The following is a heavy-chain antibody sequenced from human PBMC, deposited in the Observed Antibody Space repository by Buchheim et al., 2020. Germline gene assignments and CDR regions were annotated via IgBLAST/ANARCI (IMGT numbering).Heavy chain of an antibody. Sequence: QGQLVESGGGLVKPGGSLRLSCAASGFTFSNIFMGWVRQAPGKGLELFSYIDDGTTIIYYGDSVKGRFTISVDHAKNSVYLQMDSLRVEDTATYYCVRIGDSSIDYWGQGTL. CDR1: GFTFSNIF. CDR2: IDDGTTII. CDR3: VRIGDSSIDY. D-gene: IGHD2-21*02. V-gene: IGHV3-11*01. J-gene: IGHJ4*02.